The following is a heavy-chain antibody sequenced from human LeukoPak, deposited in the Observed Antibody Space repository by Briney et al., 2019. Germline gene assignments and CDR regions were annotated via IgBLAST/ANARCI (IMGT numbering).Heavy chain of an antibody. V-gene: IGHV1-69*05. D-gene: IGHD1-14*01. CDR2: IIPIFGTA. CDR3: AKAVPGDAFDI. Sequence: SVKVSCKASGGTSSSYAISWVRQAPGQGLEWMGRIIPIFGTANYAQKFQGRVTITTDESTSTAYMELSSLGSEDTAVYYCAKAVPGDAFDIWGQGTMVTVSS. J-gene: IGHJ3*02. CDR1: GGTSSSYA.